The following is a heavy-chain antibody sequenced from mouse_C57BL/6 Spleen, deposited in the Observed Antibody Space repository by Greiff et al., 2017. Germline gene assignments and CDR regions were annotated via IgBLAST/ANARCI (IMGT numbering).Heavy chain of an antibody. J-gene: IGHJ4*01. CDR1: GYTFTSYW. CDR3: ARGGTTIVTTGAMDY. Sequence: VQLQQPGAELVRPGTSVKLSCKASGYTFTSYWMHWVKQRPGQGLEWIGVIDPSDSYTNYNQKFKGKATLTVDTSSSTAYMQLSSLTSEDSAVYYCARGGTTIVTTGAMDYWGQGTSVTVSS. D-gene: IGHD2-5*01. CDR2: IDPSDSYT. V-gene: IGHV1-59*01.